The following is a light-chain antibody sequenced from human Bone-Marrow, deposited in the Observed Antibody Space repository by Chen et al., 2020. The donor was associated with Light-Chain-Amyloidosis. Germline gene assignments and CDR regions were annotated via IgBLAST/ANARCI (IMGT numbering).Light chain of an antibody. Sequence: DLQMTQSPSSLSASVGDRVTNTCRASQSISSYLNWYQQKPGKAPKLLIDAASSLQSGVPSRFSGSGSGTDFTLTISSLQPEDFATYYCQQSYSTPPETFGPGTKVDIK. CDR3: QQSYSTPPET. CDR1: QSISSY. V-gene: IGKV1-39*01. J-gene: IGKJ3*01. CDR2: AAS.